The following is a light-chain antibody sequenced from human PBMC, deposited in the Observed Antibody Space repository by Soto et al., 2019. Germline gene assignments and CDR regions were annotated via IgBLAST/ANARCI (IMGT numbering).Light chain of an antibody. J-gene: IGKJ5*01. V-gene: IGKV3-11*01. CDR1: QSFRGL. Sequence: EVVLTQSPVTLSLSPGERATLSCRASQSFRGLLAWYQQKPGQAPRLLIYDAYNRATGIPARFSGSGSGTDFTLTISSLEPEDSAVYYCQQRHMWPITFVQGTRLEIK. CDR3: QQRHMWPIT. CDR2: DAY.